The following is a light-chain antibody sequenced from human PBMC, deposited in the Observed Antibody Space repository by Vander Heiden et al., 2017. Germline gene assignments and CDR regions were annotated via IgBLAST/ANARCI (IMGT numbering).Light chain of an antibody. Sequence: EIVSTLSPRTLSSSPGERPTLSCRASQRVSSSYLAWYQQKPGQAPRLLIYGASSRATGIPDRFSGSGSGTDFTLTISRLEPEDFAVYYCQQYSSSLWTFGQGTKVEIK. CDR2: GAS. CDR1: QRVSSSY. V-gene: IGKV3-20*01. CDR3: QQYSSSLWT. J-gene: IGKJ1*01.